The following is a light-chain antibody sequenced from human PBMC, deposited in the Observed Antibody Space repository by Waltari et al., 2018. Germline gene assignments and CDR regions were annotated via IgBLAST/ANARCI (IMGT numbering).Light chain of an antibody. Sequence: EIVLTQSPATLSLSAAERATLPCRARQSVYNYLAWYQQKPGQAPRLLIYDTSKRATGIPARFSGSGSGTDFTLTISNLEAEDFALYFCQQGSVLPLTFGGGTKVDIK. CDR2: DTS. CDR1: QSVYNY. CDR3: QQGSVLPLT. J-gene: IGKJ4*01. V-gene: IGKV3-11*01.